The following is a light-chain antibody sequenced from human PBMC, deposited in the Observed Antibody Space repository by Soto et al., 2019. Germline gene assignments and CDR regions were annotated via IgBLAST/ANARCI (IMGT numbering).Light chain of an antibody. J-gene: IGKJ1*01. CDR3: QQRSNWPRT. CDR2: GAS. Sequence: EIVLTQSPATLSLSPGERATVSCRASQSVSRYLAWFQQKPGQAPRLLIYGASNRATGIPARFSGSGSGTDFTLTISSLEPEDFAVYYCQQRSNWPRTFGQGTKVEIK. CDR1: QSVSRY. V-gene: IGKV3-11*01.